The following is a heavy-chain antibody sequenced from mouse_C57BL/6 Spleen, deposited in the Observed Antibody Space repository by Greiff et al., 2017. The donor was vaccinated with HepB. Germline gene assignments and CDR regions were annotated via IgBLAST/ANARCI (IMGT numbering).Heavy chain of an antibody. Sequence: EVKLQESGPGLVKPSQSLSLTCSVTGYSITSGYYWNWIRQFPGNKLEWMGYISYDGSNNYNPSLKNRISITRDTSKNQFFLKLNSVTTEDTATYYCARGHYGSRGYFDVWGTGTTVTVSS. D-gene: IGHD1-1*01. V-gene: IGHV3-6*01. J-gene: IGHJ1*03. CDR2: ISYDGSN. CDR1: GYSITSGYY. CDR3: ARGHYGSRGYFDV.